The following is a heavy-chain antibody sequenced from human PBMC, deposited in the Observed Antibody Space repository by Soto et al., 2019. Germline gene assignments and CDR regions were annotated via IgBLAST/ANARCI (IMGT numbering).Heavy chain of an antibody. Sequence: GGSLRLSCAASGFTFSSYWMSWVRQAPGKGLEWVANIKQDGSEKYYVDSVKGRFTISRDNAKNSLYLQMNSLRAEDTAVYYCARGITIFGVVIIYYYYGMDVWGQGTTVTVSS. CDR3: ARGITIFGVVIIYYYYGMDV. CDR2: IKQDGSEK. J-gene: IGHJ6*02. D-gene: IGHD3-3*01. V-gene: IGHV3-7*01. CDR1: GFTFSSYW.